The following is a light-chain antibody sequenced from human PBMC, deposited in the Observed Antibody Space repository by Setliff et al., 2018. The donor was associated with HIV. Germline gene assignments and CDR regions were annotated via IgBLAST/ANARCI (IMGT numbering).Light chain of an antibody. CDR3: AAWDGSLNAYL. CDR1: ISNIGSNT. J-gene: IGLJ1*01. V-gene: IGLV1-44*01. CDR2: GVD. Sequence: SVLTQPPSASGTPGRSITISCSGSISNIGSNTVNWYQQLPGTAPKLLMYGVDQRPSGVPDRFSASKSGTSASLAISGLQSEDEADYYCAAWDGSLNAYLFGTGTKVTVL.